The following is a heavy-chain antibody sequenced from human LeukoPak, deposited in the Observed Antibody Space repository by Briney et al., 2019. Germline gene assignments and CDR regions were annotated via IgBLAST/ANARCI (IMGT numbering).Heavy chain of an antibody. CDR2: IYYSGST. V-gene: IGHV4-39*01. CDR3: ARAYRAHQTFHSYHYFDY. J-gene: IGHJ4*02. CDR1: GGSISSSSYY. Sequence: PSETLSLTCTVSGGSISSSSYYWGWIRQPPGKGLEWIGSIYYSGSTYYNPSLKSRVTISVDTSKNQFSLRLNSVTAADTAVYFCARAYRAHQTFHSYHYFDYWGQGALVTVSS. D-gene: IGHD5-18*01.